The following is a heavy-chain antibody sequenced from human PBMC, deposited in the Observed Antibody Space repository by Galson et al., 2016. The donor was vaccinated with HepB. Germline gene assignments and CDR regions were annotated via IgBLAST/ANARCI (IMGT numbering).Heavy chain of an antibody. Sequence: SLRLSCAASGFTFDSYALHWVRQAPGKGLEWLALISYDGSKKYYADSVKGRFTISRDNAKNTLYLQMNSLRTEDTATYYCARDPSGITLIVVAMGDYYGLDVWGQGTTVTVS. D-gene: IGHD3-22*01. CDR1: GFTFDSYA. CDR2: ISYDGSKK. V-gene: IGHV3-30-3*01. CDR3: ARDPSGITLIVVAMGDYYGLDV. J-gene: IGHJ6*02.